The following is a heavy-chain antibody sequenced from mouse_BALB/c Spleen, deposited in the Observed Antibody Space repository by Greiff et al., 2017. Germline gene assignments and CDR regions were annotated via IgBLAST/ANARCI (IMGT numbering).Heavy chain of an antibody. CDR1: GFTFSSYA. Sequence: EVMLVESGGGLVKPGGSLKLSCAASGFTFSSYAMSWVRQTPEKRLEWVASISSGGSTYYPDSVKGRFTISRDNARNILYLQMSSLRSEDTAMYYCARRSYGSSGAWFAYWGQGTLVTVSA. CDR3: ARRSYGSSGAWFAY. CDR2: ISSGGST. V-gene: IGHV5-6-5*01. J-gene: IGHJ3*01. D-gene: IGHD1-1*01.